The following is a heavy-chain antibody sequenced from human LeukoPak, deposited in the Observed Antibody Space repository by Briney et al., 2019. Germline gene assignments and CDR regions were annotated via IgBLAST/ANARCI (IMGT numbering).Heavy chain of an antibody. V-gene: IGHV4-39*01. D-gene: IGHD6-13*01. CDR3: ARRGITYSSSFFAF. Sequence: SETLSLTCTVSGGSIGSSSYYWGWIRQPPGKGLEWIGHIFYSGNAYYNSSLKSRVTISVDTSNNQFSLHLSSVTAAGTATYYCARRGITYSSSFFAFWGQGTLVTVSS. CDR1: GGSIGSSSYY. CDR2: IFYSGNA. J-gene: IGHJ4*02.